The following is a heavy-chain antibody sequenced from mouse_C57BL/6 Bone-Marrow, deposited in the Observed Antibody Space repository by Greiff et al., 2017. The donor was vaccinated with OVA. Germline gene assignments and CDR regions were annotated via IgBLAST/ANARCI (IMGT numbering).Heavy chain of an antibody. V-gene: IGHV1-39*01. J-gene: IGHJ2*01. CDR1: GYSFTDYN. D-gene: IGHD1-1*01. Sequence: VHVKQSGPELVKPGASVKISCKASGYSFTDYNMNWVKQSNGKSLEWIGVINPNYGTTSYNQKFKGKATLTVDQSSSTAYMQLNSLTSEDSAVYYCARRKITTVPYFDYWGQGTTLTVSS. CDR2: INPNYGTT. CDR3: ARRKITTVPYFDY.